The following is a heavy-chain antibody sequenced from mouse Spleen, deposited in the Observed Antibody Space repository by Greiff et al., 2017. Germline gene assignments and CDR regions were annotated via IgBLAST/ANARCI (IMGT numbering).Heavy chain of an antibody. CDR2: IYPGSGNT. Sequence: QVQLKQSGPELVKPGASVKISCKASGYSFTSYYIHWVKQRPGQGLEWIGWIYPGSGNTKYNEKFKGKATLTADTSSSTAYMQLSSLTSEDSAVYYCARWGNWDGGFDYWGQGTTLTVSS. D-gene: IGHD4-1*01. J-gene: IGHJ2*01. CDR1: GYSFTSYY. V-gene: IGHV1-66*01. CDR3: ARWGNWDGGFDY.